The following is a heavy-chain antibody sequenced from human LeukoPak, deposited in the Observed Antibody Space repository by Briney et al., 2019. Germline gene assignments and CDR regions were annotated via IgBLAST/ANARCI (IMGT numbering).Heavy chain of an antibody. CDR2: IKQDGSEK. CDR1: GFTFSSHW. D-gene: IGHD6-13*01. CDR3: ASRAGYTSSWSAFDY. J-gene: IGHJ4*02. V-gene: IGHV3-7*05. Sequence: GGSLRLSCAASGFTFSSHWMSWVRQAPGKGLEWVANIKQDGSEKYYADSVKGRFTISRDNAKNSLYLQMDSLRAEDTAVYYCASRAGYTSSWSAFDYWGRGTLVTVSS.